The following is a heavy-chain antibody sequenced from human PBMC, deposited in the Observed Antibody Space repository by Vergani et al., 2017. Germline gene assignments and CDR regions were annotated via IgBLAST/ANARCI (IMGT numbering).Heavy chain of an antibody. Sequence: QVQLVESGGGVVQPGRSLRLSCAASGFTFCSYAMHWVCQAPGKGLEWVAVISYDGSNKYYADSVKGRFTISRDNSKNTLYLQMNSLRAEDTAVYYCARELGLDYWGQGTLVTVSS. CDR2: ISYDGSNK. CDR1: GFTFCSYA. CDR3: ARELGLDY. J-gene: IGHJ4*02. V-gene: IGHV3-30*04.